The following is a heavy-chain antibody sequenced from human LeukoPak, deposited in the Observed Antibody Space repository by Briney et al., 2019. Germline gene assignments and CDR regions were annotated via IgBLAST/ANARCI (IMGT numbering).Heavy chain of an antibody. D-gene: IGHD6-19*01. CDR2: ISGNGGVT. CDR3: AKHRYNNGWDFFDS. Sequence: GGSLRLSCAASGFTFSSFAISWVRQAPGKGLEWVSVISGNGGVTYHADSVKGRFTISRDNSKNTVYLQMNSLRVEVTAIYYCAKHRYNNGWDFFDSWGQGTLVTVSS. J-gene: IGHJ4*02. CDR1: GFTFSSFA. V-gene: IGHV3-23*01.